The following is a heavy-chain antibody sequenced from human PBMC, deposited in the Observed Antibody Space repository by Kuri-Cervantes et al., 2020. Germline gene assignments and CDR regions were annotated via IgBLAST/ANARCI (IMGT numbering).Heavy chain of an antibody. CDR3: ACSYDILTGTDDP. V-gene: IGHV1-69*13. D-gene: IGHD3-9*01. CDR2: IVPIFGTA. J-gene: IGHJ5*02. CDR1: GYTFTGYY. Sequence: SVKVSCKASGYTFTGYYMHWVRQAPGQGLEWMGGIVPIFGTANYAQKFQGRVTITADESTSTAYMELSSLRSEDTAVYYCACSYDILTGTDDPWGQGTLVTVSS.